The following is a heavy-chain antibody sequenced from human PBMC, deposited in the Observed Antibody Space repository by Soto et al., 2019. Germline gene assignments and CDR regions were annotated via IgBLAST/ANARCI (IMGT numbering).Heavy chain of an antibody. D-gene: IGHD3-10*01. J-gene: IGHJ4*02. V-gene: IGHV4-39*01. Sequence: PSETLSLTCTVSGGSISSSSYYWGWIRQPPGKGLEWIGSIYYSGSTYYNPSLKSRVTISVDTSKNQFSLKLSSVTAADTAVYYCARRVRGSGSYSKAVDYWGQGTLVTVS. CDR2: IYYSGST. CDR1: GGSISSSSYY. CDR3: ARRVRGSGSYSKAVDY.